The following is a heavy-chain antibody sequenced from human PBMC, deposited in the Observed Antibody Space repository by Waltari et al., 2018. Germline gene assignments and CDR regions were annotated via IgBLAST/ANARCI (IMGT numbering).Heavy chain of an antibody. D-gene: IGHD3-22*01. CDR3: ARGPSPGDSSGYSADY. CDR2: INHSGST. CDR1: GGSFSGYY. V-gene: IGHV4-34*01. J-gene: IGHJ4*02. Sequence: QVQLQQWGAGLFKPSETLSLTCAVYGGSFSGYYWSWIRQPPGKGLEWIGEINHSGSTNYNPSLKSRVTISVDTSKNQFSLKLSSVTAADTAVYYCARGPSPGDSSGYSADYWGQGTLVTVSS.